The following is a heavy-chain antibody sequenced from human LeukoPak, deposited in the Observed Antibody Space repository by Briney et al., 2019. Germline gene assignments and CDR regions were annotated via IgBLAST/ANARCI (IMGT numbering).Heavy chain of an antibody. CDR1: GFTFSSYS. J-gene: IGHJ6*03. Sequence: PGGSLRLSCAVSGFTFSSYSMNWVRQAPGKGLEWVSSISSSSSYIYYADSVKGRFTISRDNAKNSLYLQMNSLRAGDTAVYYCARPRITIFGVVTNYYYYMDVWGKGTPVTVSS. CDR2: ISSSSSYI. CDR3: ARPRITIFGVVTNYYYYMDV. D-gene: IGHD3-3*01. V-gene: IGHV3-21*01.